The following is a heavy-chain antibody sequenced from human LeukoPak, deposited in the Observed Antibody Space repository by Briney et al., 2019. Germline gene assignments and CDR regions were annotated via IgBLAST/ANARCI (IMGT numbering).Heavy chain of an antibody. CDR1: GGSFSGYY. V-gene: IGHV4-59*10. D-gene: IGHD3-22*01. J-gene: IGHJ3*02. Sequence: SETLSLTCAVYGGSFSGYYWSWIRQPAGKGLEWIGRIYTSGSTNYNPSLKSRVTISVDTSKNQFSLKLSSVTAADTAVFYCARGPYAYDSSGAFDIWGQGAMVTVSS. CDR2: IYTSGST. CDR3: ARGPYAYDSSGAFDI.